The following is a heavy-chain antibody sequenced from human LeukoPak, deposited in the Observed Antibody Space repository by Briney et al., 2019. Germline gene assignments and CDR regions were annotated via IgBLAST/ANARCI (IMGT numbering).Heavy chain of an antibody. V-gene: IGHV1-69*05. CDR3: ARGHIEKLTPAGTTYYYYYYMDV. CDR1: GGTFSSYA. D-gene: IGHD1-1*01. Sequence: SVKVSCKASGGTFSSYAISWVRQAPGQGLERMGGIIPIFGTANYAQKFQGRVTITTDESTSTAYMELSSLRSEDTAVYYCARGHIEKLTPAGTTYYYYYYMDVWGKGTTVTVSS. CDR2: IIPIFGTA. J-gene: IGHJ6*03.